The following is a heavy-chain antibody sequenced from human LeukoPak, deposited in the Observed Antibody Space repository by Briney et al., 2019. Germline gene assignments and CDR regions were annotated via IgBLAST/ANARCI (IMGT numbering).Heavy chain of an antibody. V-gene: IGHV3-9*01. CDR3: ARDRAGYFYAMDV. Sequence: GSLRLSCAASGFTFVDYALHSVGQAPGKCLDWVSGINWKSNNIGYADSVKGRFTISRDNAKNSLYLQMNSLRTEDTALYYCARDRAGYFYAMDVWGQGTSVTVSS. CDR1: GFTFVDYA. CDR2: INWKSNNI. D-gene: IGHD6-13*01. J-gene: IGHJ6*02.